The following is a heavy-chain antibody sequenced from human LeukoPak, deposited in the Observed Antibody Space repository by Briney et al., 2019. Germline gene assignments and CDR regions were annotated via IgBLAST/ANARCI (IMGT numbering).Heavy chain of an antibody. Sequence: GASVKVSCKASGYTFTGYYMHWVRQAPGQGLEWMGIINPRGGSTSYAQKFQGRVTMTRDTSISTAYMQLSRLRSDDTAVYYCARGYICSGGTCYSRLWFDPWGQGTLVSVSS. D-gene: IGHD2-15*01. V-gene: IGHV1-2*02. CDR1: GYTFTGYY. CDR3: ARGYICSGGTCYSRLWFDP. CDR2: INPRGGST. J-gene: IGHJ5*02.